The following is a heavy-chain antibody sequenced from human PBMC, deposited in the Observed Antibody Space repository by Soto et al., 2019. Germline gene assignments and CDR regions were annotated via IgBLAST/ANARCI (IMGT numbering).Heavy chain of an antibody. CDR2: IYYSGST. CDR1: GVSVCKSKYY. CDR3: ASPTLGAFHI. D-gene: IGHD3-16*01. Sequence: ESQSGTYDVSGVSVCKSKYYCGWIRQPPGNRLEWIGSIYYSGSTSYNSSLKSRVTTSVDTSKKQFSLRLSSVTAADTAVYYCASPTLGAFHIWGQGTKVTV. V-gene: IGHV4-39*01. J-gene: IGHJ3*02.